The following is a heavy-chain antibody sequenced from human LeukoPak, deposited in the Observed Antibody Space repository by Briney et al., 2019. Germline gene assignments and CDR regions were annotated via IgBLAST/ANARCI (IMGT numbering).Heavy chain of an antibody. D-gene: IGHD3-10*01. J-gene: IGHJ5*02. Sequence: GGSLRLSCAASGFTFSNYWMSWVRQAPGKGLEWVANIKQDGSEKYYVDSVKGRFSISRDNAKNSVYLQMNSLRAEDTAVYYCARVEFGGNWFDPWGQGTLVTGSS. CDR2: IKQDGSEK. CDR1: GFTFSNYW. CDR3: ARVEFGGNWFDP. V-gene: IGHV3-7*01.